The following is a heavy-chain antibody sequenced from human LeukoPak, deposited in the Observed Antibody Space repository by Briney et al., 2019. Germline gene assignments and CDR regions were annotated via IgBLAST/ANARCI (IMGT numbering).Heavy chain of an antibody. D-gene: IGHD3-3*01. CDR1: GFTVSSNY. V-gene: IGHV3-53*01. CDR2: IYSGGST. Sequence: PGGSLRLSCAASGFTVSSNYMSWVRQAPGKGLEWVSVIYSGGSTYYADSVKGRFTISRDNSKNTLYLQMNSLRAEDTAVYYCARSDFWSGLDYYYYGMDVWSQGTTVTVSS. CDR3: ARSDFWSGLDYYYYGMDV. J-gene: IGHJ6*02.